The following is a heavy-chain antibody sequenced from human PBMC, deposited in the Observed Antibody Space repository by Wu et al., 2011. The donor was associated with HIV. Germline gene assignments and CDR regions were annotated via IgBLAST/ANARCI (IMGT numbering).Heavy chain of an antibody. CDR2: IIPIFGTA. CDR3: ARERLVVIAAMGDRFHFYGMDV. V-gene: IGHV1-69*14. J-gene: IGHJ6*02. Sequence: QVQLVQSGAEVKKPGSSVKVSCKASGGTFSSYAISWVRQAPGQGLEWMGGIIPIFGTANYAQKFQGRVTITADKSTSTAYMELSSLRSEDTAIYYCARERLVVIAAMGDRFHFYGMDVWGQGTTVTVSS. CDR1: GGTFSSYA. D-gene: IGHD2-15*01.